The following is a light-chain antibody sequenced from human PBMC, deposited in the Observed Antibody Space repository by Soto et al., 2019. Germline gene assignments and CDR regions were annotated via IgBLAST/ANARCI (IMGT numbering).Light chain of an antibody. CDR2: EVT. J-gene: IGLJ1*01. CDR1: SSDVGGYNY. V-gene: IGLV2-14*01. Sequence: QSALTQPASVSGSPGQSITISCTGTSSDVGGYNYVSWYQHHPGKAPELMIYEVTNRPSGVSIRFSGSKSGTTASLTISGLQAEDEADYYCLSFTSSFTYIFGTGTKVTVL. CDR3: LSFTSSFTYI.